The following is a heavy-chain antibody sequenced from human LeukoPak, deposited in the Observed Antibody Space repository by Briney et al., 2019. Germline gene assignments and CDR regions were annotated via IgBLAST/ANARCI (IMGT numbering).Heavy chain of an antibody. J-gene: IGHJ4*02. D-gene: IGHD1-14*01. CDR2: VNSDGTST. CDR1: QSTFYSYW. Sequence: GGSLRLSCAAAQSTFYSYWMHWVRLVPGKGLAWVSRVNSDGTSTTYADSVKGRFTVSRDNSKNTLYLQMNSLGADDTAVYYCAKDRPEGNPNYYFDSWGRGTLVTVSS. CDR3: AKDRPEGNPNYYFDS. V-gene: IGHV3-74*03.